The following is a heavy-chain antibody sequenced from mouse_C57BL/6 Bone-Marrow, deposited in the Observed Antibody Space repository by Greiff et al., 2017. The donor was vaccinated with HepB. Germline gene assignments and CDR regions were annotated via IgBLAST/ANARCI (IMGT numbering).Heavy chain of an antibody. CDR2: INPNNGGT. V-gene: IGHV1-26*01. J-gene: IGHJ3*01. Sequence: EVQLQQSGPELVKPGASVKISCKASGYTFTDYYMNWVKQSHGKSLEWIGDINPNNGGTSYNQKFKGKATLTVDKSSSTAYMELRSLTSEDSAVYYCASGGRLGWFAYWGQGTLVTVSA. D-gene: IGHD2-4*01. CDR1: GYTFTDYY. CDR3: ASGGRLGWFAY.